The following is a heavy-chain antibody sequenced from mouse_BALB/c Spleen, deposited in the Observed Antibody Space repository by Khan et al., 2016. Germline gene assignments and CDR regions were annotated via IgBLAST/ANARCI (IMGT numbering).Heavy chain of an antibody. D-gene: IGHD1-1*01. CDR2: INPYNGDT. V-gene: IGHV1-37*01. J-gene: IGHJ3*01. CDR3: GRSPEYEDSSKDGFPY. Sequence: VQLQQSGPELVKPGASVKISCKASGYSLTGYFMNWVKQSHGTSLEWIGRINPYNGDTFYNQQFQGKATLTVAKSSSTAHMDLLSLTSEGSAVYYCGRSPEYEDSSKDGFPYLGHGTLVTVSA. CDR1: GYSLTGYF.